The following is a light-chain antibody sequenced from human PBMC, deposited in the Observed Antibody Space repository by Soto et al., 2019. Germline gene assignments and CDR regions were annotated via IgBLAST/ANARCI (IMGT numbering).Light chain of an antibody. J-gene: IGKJ1*01. CDR3: QQFKDYVWT. CDR2: DAS. CDR1: QNIERY. Sequence: IWMTQSPSSLSASVGDRVTITCRASQNIERYIAWYQQKPGRAPSLIIYDASTLERGVPSRFSGSGSGTEFTRIISNVQPDDFATYHCQQFKDYVWTFGQGTKGEIK. V-gene: IGKV1-5*01.